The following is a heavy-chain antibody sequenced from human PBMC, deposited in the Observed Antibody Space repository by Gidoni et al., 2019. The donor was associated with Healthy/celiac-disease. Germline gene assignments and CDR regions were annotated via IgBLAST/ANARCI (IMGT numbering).Heavy chain of an antibody. CDR1: GGSIRSGGYS. Sequence: QLQLQESGSGLVKPSQTLSLTCAVPGGSIRSGGYSWSWIRQPPGKGLEWIGYIYHSGSTYYNPSLKSRVTISVDRSKNQFSLKLSSVTAADTAVYYCARGDHYDSSGYPLKYNWFDPWGQGTLVTVSS. V-gene: IGHV4-30-2*01. J-gene: IGHJ5*02. D-gene: IGHD3-22*01. CDR3: ARGDHYDSSGYPLKYNWFDP. CDR2: IYHSGST.